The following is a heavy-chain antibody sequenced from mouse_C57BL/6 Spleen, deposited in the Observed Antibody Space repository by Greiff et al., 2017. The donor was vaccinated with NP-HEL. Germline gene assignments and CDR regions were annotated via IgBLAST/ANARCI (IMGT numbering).Heavy chain of an antibody. CDR3: ARWGLRRGGYFDY. V-gene: IGHV1-18*01. D-gene: IGHD2-4*01. J-gene: IGHJ2*01. Sequence: VQLKQSGPELVKPGASVKIPCKASGYTFTDYNMDWVKQSHGKSLEWIGDINPNNGGTIYNQKFKGKATLTVDKSSSTAYMELRSLTSEDTAVYYWARWGLRRGGYFDYWGQGTTLTVSS. CDR2: INPNNGGT. CDR1: GYTFTDYN.